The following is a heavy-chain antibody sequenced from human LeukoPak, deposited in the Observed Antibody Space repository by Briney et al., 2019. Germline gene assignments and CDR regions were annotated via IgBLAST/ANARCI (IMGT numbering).Heavy chain of an antibody. V-gene: IGHV6-1*01. D-gene: IGHD2-15*01. J-gene: IGHJ5*02. CDR1: GDSVSSNSAA. CDR3: ARGLLHCSGGSCYSFGKYNRFDP. Sequence: SQTLSLTCAISGDSVSSNSAAWNWIRQSPSRGLEWLGRTYYRSKWYNDYAVSVKSRITINPDTSKSQFSLQLNSVTPEDTAVYYCARGLLHCSGGSCYSFGKYNRFDPWGQGTLVTVSS. CDR2: TYYRSKWYN.